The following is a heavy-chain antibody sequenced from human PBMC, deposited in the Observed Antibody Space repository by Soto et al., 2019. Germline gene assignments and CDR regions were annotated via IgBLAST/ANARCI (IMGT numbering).Heavy chain of an antibody. J-gene: IGHJ6*02. V-gene: IGHV6-1*01. CDR3: ARSEEDSDYYYYGMDV. Sequence: SQTLSLTCVGSGDTVSSNSVAWNWVRQSPSRGLEWLGRTYYRSRWYSYYAVSVRSRMDINEDTSKNQVSLQLNSMNPEDTAVYYCARSEEDSDYYYYGMDVWGQGTTVTVSS. D-gene: IGHD2-15*01. CDR2: TYYRSRWYS. CDR1: GDTVSSNSVA.